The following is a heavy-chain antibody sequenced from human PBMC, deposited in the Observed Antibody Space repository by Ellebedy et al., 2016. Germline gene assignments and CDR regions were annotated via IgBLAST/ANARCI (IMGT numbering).Heavy chain of an antibody. CDR1: GFTFSSYW. D-gene: IGHD2-8*02. J-gene: IGHJ4*02. CDR3: ARDKNTGYIDY. Sequence: GESLKISCEVSGFTFSSYWMHWVRQTPEKGLVWVSRIHPNAIVTSYADSVKGRFTISRDNSKNTLYMQMNSLRAEDTAVYYCARDKNTGYIDYWGQGALVTVSS. V-gene: IGHV3-74*01. CDR2: IHPNAIVT.